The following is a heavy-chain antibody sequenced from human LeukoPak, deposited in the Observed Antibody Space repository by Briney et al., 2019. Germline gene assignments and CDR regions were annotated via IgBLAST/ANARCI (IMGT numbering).Heavy chain of an antibody. CDR3: ARRDYSTGWSFDK. D-gene: IGHD6-19*01. CDR1: GGSLSNYQ. Sequence: PSETLSLTCTVSGGSLSNYQWTWIRQPPGKGLEWIGQIHTSGSTNYNPPLKSRVTMSIDTAENQVSLTMRSVTAADTALYYCARRDYSTGWSFDKWGQGTLVTVSS. J-gene: IGHJ4*02. CDR2: IHTSGST. V-gene: IGHV4-4*07.